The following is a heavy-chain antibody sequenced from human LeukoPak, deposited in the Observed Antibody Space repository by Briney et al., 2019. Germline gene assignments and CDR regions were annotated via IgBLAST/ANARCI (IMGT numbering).Heavy chain of an antibody. J-gene: IGHJ4*02. D-gene: IGHD3-16*01. V-gene: IGHV4-59*12. CDR2: IYYSGST. CDR1: GGSISSYY. Sequence: SETLSLTCTVSGGSISSYYWSWIRQPPGKGLEWIGYIYYSGSTNYNPSLKSRVTISVDASKNQFSLKLSSVTAADTAVYYCARDLGDDGVWDDINTSSDYWGQGTLVTVSS. CDR3: ARDLGDDGVWDDINTSSDY.